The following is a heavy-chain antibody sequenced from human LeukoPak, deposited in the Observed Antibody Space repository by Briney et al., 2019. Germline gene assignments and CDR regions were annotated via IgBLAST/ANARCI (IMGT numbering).Heavy chain of an antibody. V-gene: IGHV3-7*01. CDR2: IKQDGSEK. CDR1: GFTFSSYW. Sequence: GGSLRLSCAASGFTFSSYWMSWVRQAPGKGLEWVANIKQDGSEKYYVDSVKGRFTISKDNAKNSLYLQMNSLRGEDTAVYYCVRDFSRTRLERPFDYWGQGTLVTVSS. CDR3: VRDFSRTRLERPFDY. D-gene: IGHD1-1*01. J-gene: IGHJ4*02.